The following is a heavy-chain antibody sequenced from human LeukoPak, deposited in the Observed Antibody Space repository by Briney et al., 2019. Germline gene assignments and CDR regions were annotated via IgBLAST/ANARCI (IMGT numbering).Heavy chain of an antibody. CDR1: GGSVSNSYY. V-gene: IGHV4-61*01. Sequence: KTSETLSLTCTVSGGSVSNSYYWNWIRQPPGKGLEWIGYIYYNGSTKYNPSLKSRVTISVDTSKNQFSLKLSSVTAADTAVYYCARSQRGYSYGEEYWGQGTLVTVSS. D-gene: IGHD5-18*01. CDR2: IYYNGST. CDR3: ARSQRGYSYGEEY. J-gene: IGHJ4*02.